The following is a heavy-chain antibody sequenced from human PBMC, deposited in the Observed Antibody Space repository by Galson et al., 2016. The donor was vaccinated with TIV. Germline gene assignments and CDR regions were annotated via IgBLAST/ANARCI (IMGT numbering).Heavy chain of an antibody. CDR3: VKARGHSYGSPQGYSYGMDG. J-gene: IGHJ6*02. D-gene: IGHD5-18*01. V-gene: IGHV3-9*01. CDR2: ISGNSITK. CDR1: GFSFGDYA. Sequence: SLRLSCAASGFSFGDYAMHWVRQGPGKGLEWVSGISGNSITKGYADSVRGRFTISRDNAKTSLFLQMNSLKADDTALYYCVKARGHSYGSPQGYSYGMDGWGQGTTVTVS.